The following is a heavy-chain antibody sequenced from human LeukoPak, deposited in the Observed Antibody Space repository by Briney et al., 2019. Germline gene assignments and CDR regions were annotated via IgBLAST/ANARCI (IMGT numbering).Heavy chain of an antibody. D-gene: IGHD4-17*01. CDR2: INPNSGGT. Sequence: ASVKVSCKASGHTFTGYYIHWVRQAPGQGLEWLGWINPNSGGTNYAQKFQGRVTMTTDTSISTAYLELSRLKSDDTAVYFCARGSTTVTTFYFDLWGRGTLVTVSS. CDR3: ARGSTTVTTFYFDL. J-gene: IGHJ2*01. V-gene: IGHV1-2*02. CDR1: GHTFTGYY.